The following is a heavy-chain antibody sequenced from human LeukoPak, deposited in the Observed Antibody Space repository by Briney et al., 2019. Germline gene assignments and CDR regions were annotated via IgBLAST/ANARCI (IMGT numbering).Heavy chain of an antibody. J-gene: IGHJ6*03. CDR3: ATYSSSSDYYYYYMDV. Sequence: GGSLRLSCAASGFTFDDYAMHWVRQAPGKGLEWVSGISWNSGSIGYADSVKGRFTISRDNAKNSLYLQMNSLRAEDTAVYYCATYSSSSDYYYYYMDVWGKGTTVTVSS. CDR1: GFTFDDYA. V-gene: IGHV3-9*01. CDR2: ISWNSGSI. D-gene: IGHD6-6*01.